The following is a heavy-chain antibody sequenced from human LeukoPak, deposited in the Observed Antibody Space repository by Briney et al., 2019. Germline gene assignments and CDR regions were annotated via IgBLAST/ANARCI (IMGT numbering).Heavy chain of an antibody. Sequence: SETLSLTCAVYGGSFSGYYWSWIRQPPGKGLEWIGSIYHSGSTYYNPSLKSRVTISVDTSKNQFSLKLSSVTAADTAVYYCARAEVASDYWGQGTLVTVSS. CDR1: GGSFSGYY. V-gene: IGHV4-34*01. J-gene: IGHJ4*02. CDR3: ARAEVASDY. D-gene: IGHD5-24*01. CDR2: IYHSGST.